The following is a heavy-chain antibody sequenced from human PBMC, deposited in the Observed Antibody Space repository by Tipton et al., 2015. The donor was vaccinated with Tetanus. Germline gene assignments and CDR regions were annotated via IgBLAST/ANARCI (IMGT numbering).Heavy chain of an antibody. CDR2: IFYSGNT. J-gene: IGHJ3*02. CDR1: GGSISTYY. Sequence: TLSLTCTVSGGSISTYYWSWIRQPPGKGLEWIGYIFYSGNTNYNPSLKTRVTISVDTSKNQFSLKLSSVTAADTAVYYCARLSSSSNDAHAFDIWGQGTMVTVSS. CDR3: ARLSSSSNDAHAFDI. V-gene: IGHV4-59*01. D-gene: IGHD6-19*01.